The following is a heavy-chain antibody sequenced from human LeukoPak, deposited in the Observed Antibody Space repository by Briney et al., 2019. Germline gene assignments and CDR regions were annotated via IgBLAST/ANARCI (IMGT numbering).Heavy chain of an antibody. CDR3: AKDRPKGIAVAPPLDY. CDR2: ISYDGSNK. D-gene: IGHD6-19*01. Sequence: PGGSLRLSCAASGFTFSSYAMHWVRQAPGKGLEWVAVISYDGSNKYYADSVKGRFTISRDNSKNTLYLQMNSLRAEDTAVYYCAKDRPKGIAVAPPLDYWGQGTLVTVSS. V-gene: IGHV3-30-3*01. CDR1: GFTFSSYA. J-gene: IGHJ4*02.